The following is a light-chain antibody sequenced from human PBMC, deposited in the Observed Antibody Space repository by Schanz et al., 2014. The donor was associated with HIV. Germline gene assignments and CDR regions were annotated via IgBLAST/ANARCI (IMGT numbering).Light chain of an antibody. V-gene: IGKV1-5*03. CDR1: QGIGTW. J-gene: IGKJ4*01. CDR3: QSFGGSWGT. CDR2: EAS. Sequence: DIQTTQSPSRLSASAGDSVTITCRASQGIGTWLAWYQQKPGKAPELLIYEASTLKSGVPLRFTGSGSGTEFTLTISSLQPDDFATYYCQSFGGSWGTFGGGTKLEL.